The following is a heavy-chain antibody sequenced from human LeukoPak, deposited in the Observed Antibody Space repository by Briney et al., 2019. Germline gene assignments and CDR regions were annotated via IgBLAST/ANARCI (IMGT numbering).Heavy chain of an antibody. J-gene: IGHJ5*02. D-gene: IGHD2-8*02. CDR3: ATYRQVLLPFEP. Sequence: GGSLRLSCAASGFTFSSYWMSWVRQAPGKGLEWVANIKQDGSEKYYVDSVKGRLTISRDNAKNSLYLQMNSLRAEDTAIYYCATYRQVLLPFEPWGQGTLVTVSS. CDR2: IKQDGSEK. CDR1: GFTFSSYW. V-gene: IGHV3-7*03.